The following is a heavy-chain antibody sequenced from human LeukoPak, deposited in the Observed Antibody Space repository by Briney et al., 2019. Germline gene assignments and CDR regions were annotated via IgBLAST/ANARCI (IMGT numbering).Heavy chain of an antibody. J-gene: IGHJ4*02. V-gene: IGHV3-30*18. D-gene: IGHD3-10*01. CDR2: ISYDGSNK. CDR1: GFTFSSYG. Sequence: PGGSLRLSCAAPGFTFSSYGVHWVRQAPGNWLEWVAVISYDGSNKYYADSVKGRFTISRDNSKNTLYLQMNSLRAEDTAVYYCAKAMVRGVIGAFDYWGQGTLVTVSS. CDR3: AKAMVRGVIGAFDY.